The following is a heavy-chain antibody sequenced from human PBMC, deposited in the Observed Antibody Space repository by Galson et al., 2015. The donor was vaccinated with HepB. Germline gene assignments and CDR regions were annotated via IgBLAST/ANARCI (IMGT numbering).Heavy chain of an antibody. D-gene: IGHD2-21*01. J-gene: IGHJ4*02. CDR3: ARESWDGCGGQCHFLCDQ. V-gene: IGHV3-33*01. Sequence: SLRLSCAASGFTFSRYGMHWVRQAPGKGLEWVAVIRYDGSEKNYPDSVKGRFTISRDNSKNTLYLQMNSLRVEDTAVYYCARESWDGCGGQCHFLCDQWGQGTLVTVSS. CDR1: GFTFSRYG. CDR2: IRYDGSEK.